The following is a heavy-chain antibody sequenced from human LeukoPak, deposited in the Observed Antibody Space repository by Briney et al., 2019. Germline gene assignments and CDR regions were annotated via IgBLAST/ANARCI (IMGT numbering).Heavy chain of an antibody. CDR2: IYTSGST. CDR3: VLTLGPERWYAFDI. D-gene: IGHD2-15*01. J-gene: IGHJ3*02. CDR1: GGSISSYY. V-gene: IGHV4-4*07. Sequence: SETLSLTCTVSGGSISSYYWSWIRQPAGKGLEWIGRIYTSGSTNYNPSPKSRVTMSVDTSKNQFSLKLSSVTAADTAVYYCVLTLGPERWYAFDIWGQGTMVTVSS.